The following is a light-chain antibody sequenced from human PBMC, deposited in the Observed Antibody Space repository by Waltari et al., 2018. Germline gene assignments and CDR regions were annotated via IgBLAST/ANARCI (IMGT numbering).Light chain of an antibody. Sequence: DIVMTQSPDSLAVSLGERATIQCTSSQNLLYRPNSNNSFAWYQQKPGQPPKLLIYWAASRETRVPDGFSGGGSGTDVTLTISSLQAEDVAVYYCQQHYSAPYTFGQGTKLEI. CDR2: WAA. CDR1: QNLLYRPNSNNS. J-gene: IGKJ2*01. V-gene: IGKV4-1*01. CDR3: QQHYSAPYT.